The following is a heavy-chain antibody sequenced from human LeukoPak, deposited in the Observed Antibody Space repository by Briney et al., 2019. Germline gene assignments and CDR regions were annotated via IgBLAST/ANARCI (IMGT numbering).Heavy chain of an antibody. CDR2: IYYSGST. J-gene: IGHJ4*02. CDR3: ARASGGTTRVDY. V-gene: IGHV4-59*01. Sequence: SETLSLTCTVSGGSISSYYWSWIRQPPGKGLEWIGYIYYSGSTNYNPSLKSRVTISVHTSKNQFSLKLSSVTAADAAVYYCARASGGTTRVDYWGQGTLVTVSS. CDR1: GGSISSYY. D-gene: IGHD3-10*01.